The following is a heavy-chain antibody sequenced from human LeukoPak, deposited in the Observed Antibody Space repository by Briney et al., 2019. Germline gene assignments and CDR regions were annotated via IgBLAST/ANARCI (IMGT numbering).Heavy chain of an antibody. CDR2: IKNDGSGK. Sequence: PGGSLRLSCAASGFTFSSYWMSWVRQTPGKGLEWVAHIKNDGSGKYYVDSVKGRFTISRDNAKNSLYLQMNSLRAEDTAVYYCARDRSNERYYYDSSGDFDHWGQGTLVTVSS. V-gene: IGHV3-7*01. CDR3: ARDRSNERYYYDSSGDFDH. CDR1: GFTFSSYW. D-gene: IGHD3-22*01. J-gene: IGHJ4*02.